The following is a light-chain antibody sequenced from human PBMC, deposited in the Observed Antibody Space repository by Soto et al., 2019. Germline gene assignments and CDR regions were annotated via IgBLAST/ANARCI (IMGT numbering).Light chain of an antibody. Sequence: QSVLTQPASVSGSPGQSITISCTGTSSDVGSYSLVSWYQQHPGKAPKLMIYEGSKRPSGVSNRFSGSKSGNTASLTISGLQAEDEADYYCCSYAGSSTVYVFGTGTKVTVL. CDR3: CSYAGSSTVYV. V-gene: IGLV2-23*01. CDR2: EGS. CDR1: SSDVGSYSL. J-gene: IGLJ1*01.